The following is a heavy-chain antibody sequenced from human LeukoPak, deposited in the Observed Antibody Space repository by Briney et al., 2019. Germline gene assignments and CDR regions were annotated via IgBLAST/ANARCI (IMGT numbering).Heavy chain of an antibody. CDR3: ATSLPIATTSNY. CDR1: GFIFSDYW. J-gene: IGHJ4*02. CDR2: SNNDGSGT. D-gene: IGHD1/OR15-1a*01. Sequence: GGSLRLSCAASGFIFSDYWMHWVRQAPGKGPVWVSRSNNDGSGTSYADSVKGRFTISRDNAKRTLYLEMNSLRVEDTAVYYCATSLPIATTSNYWGQGTLVTVSS. V-gene: IGHV3-74*01.